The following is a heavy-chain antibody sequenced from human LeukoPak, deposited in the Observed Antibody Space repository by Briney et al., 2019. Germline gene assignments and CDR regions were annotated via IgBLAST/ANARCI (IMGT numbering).Heavy chain of an antibody. Sequence: TGGSLRLSCTVSGFTVSSNSMSWVRQAPGKGLEWVSFIYSGGNTHYSDSVKGRFTISRDNSKNTLYLQMNSLRADDTAVYYCAKDLDGSGLYGGIDFWGQGTLVTVSS. CDR2: IYSGGNT. CDR1: GFTVSSNS. V-gene: IGHV3-53*01. J-gene: IGHJ4*02. CDR3: AKDLDGSGLYGGIDF. D-gene: IGHD6-19*01.